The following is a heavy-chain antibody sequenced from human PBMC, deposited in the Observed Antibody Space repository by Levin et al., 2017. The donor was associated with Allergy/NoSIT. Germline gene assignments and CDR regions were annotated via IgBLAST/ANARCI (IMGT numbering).Heavy chain of an antibody. CDR1: GFTFSSYA. CDR2: ISYDGSNK. D-gene: IGHD6-19*01. Sequence: GGSLRLSCAASGFTFSSYAMHWVRQAPGKGLEWVAVISYDGSNKYYADSVKGRFTISRDNSKNTLYLQMNSLRAEDTAVYYCARVQGGQWPRLGHFDYWGQGTLVTVSS. CDR3: ARVQGGQWPRLGHFDY. J-gene: IGHJ4*02. V-gene: IGHV3-30-3*01.